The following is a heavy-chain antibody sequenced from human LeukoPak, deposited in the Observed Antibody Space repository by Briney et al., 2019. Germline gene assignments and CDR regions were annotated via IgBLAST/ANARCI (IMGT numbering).Heavy chain of an antibody. CDR1: GGSISSYY. J-gene: IGHJ4*02. D-gene: IGHD3-16*01. V-gene: IGHV4-59*01. CDR3: ARFGSLREPIHDY. Sequence: SETLSLTCTVSGGSISSYYWSWIQQPPGKGLEWIGYIYYSGSTNYNPSLKSRVTISVDTSKNQFSLKLSSVTAADTAVYYCARFGSLREPIHDYWGQGTLVTVSS. CDR2: IYYSGST.